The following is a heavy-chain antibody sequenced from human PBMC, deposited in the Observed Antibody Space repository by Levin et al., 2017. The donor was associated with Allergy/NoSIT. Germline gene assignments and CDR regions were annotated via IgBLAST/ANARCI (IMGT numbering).Heavy chain of an antibody. J-gene: IGHJ4*02. CDR2: ISWNSHTR. V-gene: IGHV3-9*01. CDR1: GFNLKDYA. CDR3: VEGGAAAGPLFDY. Sequence: GGSLRLSCAASGFNLKDYAMHWVRQPPGKGLEGVSSISWNSHTRDYADSVKGRFTTSKDDAKNSLYLQMYSLRPEDTALYFCVEGGAAAGPLFDYWDQGTLVTVSS. D-gene: IGHD6-13*01.